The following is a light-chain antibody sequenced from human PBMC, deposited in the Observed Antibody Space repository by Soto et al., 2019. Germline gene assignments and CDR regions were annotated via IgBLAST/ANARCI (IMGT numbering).Light chain of an antibody. CDR1: SSDVGGYNY. CDR3: SSYTSSSHDV. V-gene: IGLV2-14*01. CDR2: DVS. J-gene: IGLJ1*01. Sequence: QSALTQPASVSGSPGQSITISCTGTSSDVGGYNYVSWYQQHPGKAPKLMIYDVSNRPSGVSNRFSGSKSGNTASLTISGLQAEDEADYYCSSYTSSSHDVFGTGTKLTVL.